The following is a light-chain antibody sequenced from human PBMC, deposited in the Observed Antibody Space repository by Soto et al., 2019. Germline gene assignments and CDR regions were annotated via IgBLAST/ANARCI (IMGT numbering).Light chain of an antibody. CDR2: GAS. Sequence: QMTQSPSSVSAYVGDRVTITSRASQDIRTWLAWYQQKPGKAPKILIYGASTLQSGVPSRFSGSGSGTYFTLTISSLQPEDSATYYCQHATTFPITFGQGTRLE. J-gene: IGKJ5*01. V-gene: IGKV1-12*01. CDR3: QHATTFPIT. CDR1: QDIRTW.